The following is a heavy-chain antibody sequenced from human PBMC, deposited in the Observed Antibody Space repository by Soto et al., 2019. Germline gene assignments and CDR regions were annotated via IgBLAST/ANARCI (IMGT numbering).Heavy chain of an antibody. CDR1: GGSISSSSYY. J-gene: IGHJ5*02. CDR3: AKFYSSFDP. CDR2: IYYSGST. Sequence: SETLSLTCTVSGGSISSSSYYWGWIRQPPGKGLEWIGSIYYSGSTYYNPSLKSRVTISVDTSKNQFSLKLSSVTAADTAVYYCAKFYSSFDPWGQGTLVTVSS. D-gene: IGHD6-13*01. V-gene: IGHV4-39*01.